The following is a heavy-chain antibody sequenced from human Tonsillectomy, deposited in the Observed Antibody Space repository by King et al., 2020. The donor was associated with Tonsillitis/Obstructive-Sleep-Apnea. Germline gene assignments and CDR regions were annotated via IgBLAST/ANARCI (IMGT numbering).Heavy chain of an antibody. V-gene: IGHV2-26*01. CDR1: GFSLSNARMC. Sequence: TLKESGPVLVKPTETLTLTCTVSGFSLSNARMCVSWIRPPPGKALEWLAHIFSNDEKSYSTTLNNKLTIPKDTSKSQVVLTLIDMDPVDTATYYCARIWGAGLWCSTTSGPKSSSYWYFDLWGRGTLVTVSS. D-gene: IGHD2-2*01. CDR2: IFSNDEK. J-gene: IGHJ2*01. CDR3: ARIWGAGLWCSTTSGPKSSSYWYFDL.